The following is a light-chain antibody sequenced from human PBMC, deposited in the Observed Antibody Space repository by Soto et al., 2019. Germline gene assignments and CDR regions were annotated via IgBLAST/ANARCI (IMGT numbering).Light chain of an antibody. CDR3: QSYDSSTVV. V-gene: IGLV6-57*04. J-gene: IGLJ2*01. CDR2: EGN. Sequence: NLMLTQPHSVSESPGKTVTISCTRSSGSIASNYVQWYQQRPGSVPTTVIYEGNQRPSGVPDRFSGSTDGSSNSASLTISGLQTEDEADYYCQSYDSSTVVFGGGTKLTVL. CDR1: SGSIASNY.